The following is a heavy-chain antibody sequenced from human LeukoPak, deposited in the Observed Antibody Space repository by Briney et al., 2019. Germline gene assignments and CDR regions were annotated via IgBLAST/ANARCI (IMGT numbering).Heavy chain of an antibody. CDR3: GGGVQNVIDAFDI. V-gene: IGHV4-38-2*02. D-gene: IGHD2-8*02. J-gene: IGHJ3*02. CDR2: VYHGGST. CDR1: GYSISSGCY. Sequence: KASETLSLTCTVSGYSISSGCYWGWIRQPPGKGLEWIGSVYHGGSTYYNPSLKGRVTISVDTSKNQFSLKLSSVTAADTAVYYCGGGVQNVIDAFDIWGQGTMVTVSS.